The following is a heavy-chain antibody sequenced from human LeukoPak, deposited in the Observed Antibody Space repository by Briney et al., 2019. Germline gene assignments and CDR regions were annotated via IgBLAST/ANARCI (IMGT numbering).Heavy chain of an antibody. Sequence: PSETLSLTCTVSGGSISSYYWSWIRQPPGKGLEWIGYIYYSGSTNYNPSLKSRVTISVDTSKNQFSLKLSSVTAADAAVYYCARGRRSIAVAGSNFDYWGQGTLVTVSS. V-gene: IGHV4-59*01. CDR1: GGSISSYY. J-gene: IGHJ4*02. CDR2: IYYSGST. CDR3: ARGRRSIAVAGSNFDY. D-gene: IGHD6-19*01.